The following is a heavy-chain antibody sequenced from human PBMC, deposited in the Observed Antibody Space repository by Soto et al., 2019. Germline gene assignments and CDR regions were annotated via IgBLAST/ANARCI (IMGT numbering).Heavy chain of an antibody. D-gene: IGHD2-15*01. CDR3: ARDRRYCSGGSCYPMLDAFDI. J-gene: IGHJ3*02. V-gene: IGHV3-48*01. CDR2: ISSSSSTI. CDR1: GFTFSSYS. Sequence: GGSLRLSCAASGFTFSSYSMNWVRQAPGKGLEWVSYISSSSSTIYYADSVKGRFTISRDNAKNSLYLQMNSLRAEDTAVYYSARDRRYCSGGSCYPMLDAFDIWGQGTMVTVSS.